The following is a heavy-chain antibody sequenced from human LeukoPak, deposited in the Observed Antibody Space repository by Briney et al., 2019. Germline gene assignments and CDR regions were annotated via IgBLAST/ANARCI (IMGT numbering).Heavy chain of an antibody. CDR1: GFTFSSYA. Sequence: GRSLRRSCAASGFTFSSYAMHWVRQAPGKGLEWVAVISYDGSNKYYADSVKGRFTISRDNSKNTLYLQMNSLRAEDTAVYYCARDFGSRGWLHLDYWGQGTLVTVSS. CDR3: ARDFGSRGWLHLDY. J-gene: IGHJ4*02. CDR2: ISYDGSNK. V-gene: IGHV3-30*01. D-gene: IGHD5-12*01.